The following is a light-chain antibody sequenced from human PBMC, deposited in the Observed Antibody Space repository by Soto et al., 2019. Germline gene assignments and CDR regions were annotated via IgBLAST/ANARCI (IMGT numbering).Light chain of an antibody. Sequence: QSALTQPASVSGSPGQSITISFTGTSSDVGGYNYVSWYQRHPGKAPKLMIYDVSNRPSGVSNRFSGSKSGNTASLTISGLQAEDEADYYCSSYTSSSTLVFGGGTKVTVL. CDR1: SSDVGGYNY. CDR3: SSYTSSSTLV. J-gene: IGLJ2*01. V-gene: IGLV2-14*01. CDR2: DVS.